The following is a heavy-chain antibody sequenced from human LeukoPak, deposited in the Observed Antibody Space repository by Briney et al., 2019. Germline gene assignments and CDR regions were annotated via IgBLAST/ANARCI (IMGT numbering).Heavy chain of an antibody. Sequence: GGSLRLSCAASGFTFSTFAMHWVRQAPGRGLQWVALISFDSTNIHYADSVRDRFTISRDNSKDTLYLQMNSLRTEDTAVYYRARDMPPLDYWGQGTLVTVSS. CDR1: GFTFSTFA. D-gene: IGHD2-2*01. CDR2: ISFDSTNI. J-gene: IGHJ4*02. V-gene: IGHV3-30-3*01. CDR3: ARDMPPLDY.